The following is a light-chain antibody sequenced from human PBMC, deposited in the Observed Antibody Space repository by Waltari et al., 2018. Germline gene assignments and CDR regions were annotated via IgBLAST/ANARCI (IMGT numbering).Light chain of an antibody. Sequence: EVVMTQSPAALSVSPGERVTLSCKASQNIDNNLAWYQQEPGQSPRLLSYGASTRATGVPARFSGSGSGTEFTLTISSLQSEDCAVFYCQQYNRWPPLTFGGGTKVEIK. CDR1: QNIDNN. V-gene: IGKV3-15*01. J-gene: IGKJ4*01. CDR2: GAS. CDR3: QQYNRWPPLT.